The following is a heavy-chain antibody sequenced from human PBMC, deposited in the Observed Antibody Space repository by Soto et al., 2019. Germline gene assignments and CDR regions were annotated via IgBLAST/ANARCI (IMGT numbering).Heavy chain of an antibody. CDR3: ARDLGGWPDY. V-gene: IGHV1-3*01. CDR2: INAGNGNT. D-gene: IGHD2-15*01. CDR1: GYSVTIYA. J-gene: IGHJ4*02. Sequence: LGKVSCKAAGYSVTIYAMHGVRQAPGQRLEWMGWINAGNGNTKYSQKFQGRVTITRDTSTSTAYMELSSLRSEDTAVYYCARDLGGWPDYWGQGTLVTVSS.